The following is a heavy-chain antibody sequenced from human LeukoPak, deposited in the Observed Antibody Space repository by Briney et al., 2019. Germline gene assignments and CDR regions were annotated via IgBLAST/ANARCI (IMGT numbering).Heavy chain of an antibody. D-gene: IGHD5-18*01. Sequence: PSETLSLTCTVSGASIRSGDYYWSWIRQPPGKGLEWIGYIYDSGSTYYNPSLKSRVTISVDTSKNQFSLKLSSVTAADTAVYYCARGSSSQLWLTRGCYFDYWGQGTLVTVSS. J-gene: IGHJ4*02. CDR2: IYDSGST. CDR1: GASIRSGDYY. V-gene: IGHV4-30-4*01. CDR3: ARGSSSQLWLTRGCYFDY.